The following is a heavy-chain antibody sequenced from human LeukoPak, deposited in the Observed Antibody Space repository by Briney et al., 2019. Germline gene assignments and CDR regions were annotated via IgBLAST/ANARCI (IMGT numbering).Heavy chain of an antibody. CDR3: AADDLTRAY. Sequence: GASLKVSCKASVFTFTNSAIQWVRQARGQRLEWLGWIVVGSGNANYAQKFQDRVIITRDMSTSTAYMEVSSLRSEDTAVYYCAADDLTRAYWGQGTLVTVSS. J-gene: IGHJ4*02. CDR2: IVVGSGNA. CDR1: VFTFTNSA. V-gene: IGHV1-58*02.